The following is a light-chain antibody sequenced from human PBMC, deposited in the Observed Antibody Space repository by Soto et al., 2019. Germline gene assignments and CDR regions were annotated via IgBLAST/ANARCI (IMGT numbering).Light chain of an antibody. V-gene: IGLV2-23*01. CDR2: EGS. CDR1: SSDVGSYNL. J-gene: IGLJ3*02. CDR3: YSYAGDNTGV. Sequence: QSVLTQPASVSGSPGQSITISCTGTSSDVGSYNLVSWYQQLPGKAPKLMIYEGSERPSGVSNRFSGSKSGNTASLTISGLQAEDEADYYCYSYAGDNTGVFGGGTKVTVL.